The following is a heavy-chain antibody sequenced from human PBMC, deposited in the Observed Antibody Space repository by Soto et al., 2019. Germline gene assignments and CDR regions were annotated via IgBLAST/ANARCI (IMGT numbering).Heavy chain of an antibody. Sequence: ASVKVSCKASGYTFTSYGISWVRQAPGQGLEWMGWISAYNGNTNYAQKLQGRVTMTTDTSTSTAYMELRSLRSDDTAVYYCARETTVTDYLRYGMHVWGPGTTVTVSS. CDR1: GYTFTSYG. V-gene: IGHV1-18*01. CDR3: ARETTVTDYLRYGMHV. CDR2: ISAYNGNT. D-gene: IGHD4-17*01. J-gene: IGHJ6*02.